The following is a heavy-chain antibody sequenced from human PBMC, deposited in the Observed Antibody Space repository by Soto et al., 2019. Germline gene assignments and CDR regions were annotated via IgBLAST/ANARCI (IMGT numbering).Heavy chain of an antibody. V-gene: IGHV3-15*07. CDR1: GFTFSNAW. J-gene: IGHJ3*02. D-gene: IGHD6-6*01. Sequence: PGGSLRLSCAASGFTFSNAWMNWVRQAPGKGLEWVGRIKSKTGGGTTDFAAPVKGRFTLSRDDSSNTVFLQMNSLKTEDTAIYYCTASSYDAFDIWGQGTMVTV. CDR3: TASSYDAFDI. CDR2: IKSKTGGGTT.